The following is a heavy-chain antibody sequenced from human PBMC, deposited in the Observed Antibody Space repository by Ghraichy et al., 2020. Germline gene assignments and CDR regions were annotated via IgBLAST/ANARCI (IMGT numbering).Heavy chain of an antibody. J-gene: IGHJ3*02. CDR3: ARDRSPDGYNVADAFDI. V-gene: IGHV3-74*01. CDR1: GFTFSSYW. CDR2: INSDGSST. D-gene: IGHD5-24*01. Sequence: GGSLRLSCAASGFTFSSYWMHWVRQAPGKGLVWVSRINSDGSSTSYADSVKGRFTISRDNAKNTLYLQMNSLRAEDTAVYYCARDRSPDGYNVADAFDIWGQGTMVTVAS.